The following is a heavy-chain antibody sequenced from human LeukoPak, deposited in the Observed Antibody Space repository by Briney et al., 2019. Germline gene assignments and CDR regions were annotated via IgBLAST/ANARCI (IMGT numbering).Heavy chain of an antibody. CDR2: INSDGSST. Sequence: GGSLRLSCAASGFTFSNYWMHWVRQTPGKGLVWVSRINSDGSSTSYADSVKGRFTISRDNAKNTLYLQMNRLRAEDTAVYYCARGGTVEMATITGYDAFDIWGQGTMVTVSA. V-gene: IGHV3-74*01. CDR3: ARGGTVEMATITGYDAFDI. D-gene: IGHD5-24*01. CDR1: GFTFSNYW. J-gene: IGHJ3*02.